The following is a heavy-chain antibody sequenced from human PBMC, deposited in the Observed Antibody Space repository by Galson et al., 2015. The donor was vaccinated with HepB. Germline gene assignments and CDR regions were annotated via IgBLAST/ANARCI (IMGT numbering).Heavy chain of an antibody. CDR2: INPSGGST. J-gene: IGHJ4*02. V-gene: IGHV1-46*01. Sequence: SCKASGYTFTSNYIHWVRQAPGQGLEWMGIINPSGGSTTYAQNFQGRVTTTRDTSTSTVYMELSSLRSDDTAAYYRARDHLERQAFGFDYWGQGTLLTVFS. CDR3: ARDHLERQAFGFDY. CDR1: GYTFTSNY. D-gene: IGHD1-1*01.